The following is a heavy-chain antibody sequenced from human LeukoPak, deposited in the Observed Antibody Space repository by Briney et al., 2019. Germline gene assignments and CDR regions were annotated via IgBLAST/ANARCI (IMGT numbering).Heavy chain of an antibody. Sequence: PSQTLSLTCTVSGGSISSGDYYWSWIRQPAGKGLEWIGRIYTSGSTNYNPSLKSRVTMSVDTSKNQFSLKLSSVTAADTAVYYCARGLLWFGELYSFGFDPWGQGTLVTVSS. CDR3: ARGLLWFGELYSFGFDP. CDR2: IYTSGST. D-gene: IGHD3-10*01. V-gene: IGHV4-61*02. CDR1: GGSISSGDYY. J-gene: IGHJ5*02.